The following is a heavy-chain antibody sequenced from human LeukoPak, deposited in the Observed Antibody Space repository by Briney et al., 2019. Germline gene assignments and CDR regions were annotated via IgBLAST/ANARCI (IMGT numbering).Heavy chain of an antibody. D-gene: IGHD2-2*01. CDR2: INWNGGST. J-gene: IGHJ4*02. Sequence: GGSLRLSCTASGFTFGDYAMSWVRQAPGKGLEWVSGINWNGGSTGYADSVKGRFTISRDNAKNSLYLQMNSLRAEDTALYYCARDLGSSTSCYANWGQGTLVTVSS. V-gene: IGHV3-20*04. CDR1: GFTFGDYA. CDR3: ARDLGSSTSCYAN.